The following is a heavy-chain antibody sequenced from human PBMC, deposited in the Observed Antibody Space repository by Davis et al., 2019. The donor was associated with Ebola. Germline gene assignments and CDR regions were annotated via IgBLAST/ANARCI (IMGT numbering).Heavy chain of an antibody. V-gene: IGHV1-18*01. J-gene: IGHJ5*02. Sequence: ASVKVSCKASGYILTNYGVSWLRQAPGQGLEWMGWTSVIDGNTYYAQRFQGRVTMTADTSTYTLYMELRSLTSDDTAIYYCVRDYDTINWSDPGGQGTLVTVSS. CDR2: TSVIDGNT. CDR3: VRDYDTINWSDP. D-gene: IGHD3-9*01. CDR1: GYILTNYG.